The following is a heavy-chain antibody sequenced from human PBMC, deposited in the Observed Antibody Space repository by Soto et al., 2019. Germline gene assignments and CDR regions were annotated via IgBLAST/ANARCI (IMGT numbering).Heavy chain of an antibody. J-gene: IGHJ6*02. D-gene: IGHD3-22*01. CDR3: ASKNYYDSSGYWAGNYYYYGMDV. V-gene: IGHV1-18*01. CDR2: ISAYNGNT. Sequence: QVQLVQSGAEVKKPGASVKVSCKASGYTFTSYGISWVRQAPGQGLEWMGWISAYNGNTNYAQKLQGRVTMTTDTSTSTVYMELRSLRSGDTAVYYCASKNYYDSSGYWAGNYYYYGMDVWGQGTTVTVSS. CDR1: GYTFTSYG.